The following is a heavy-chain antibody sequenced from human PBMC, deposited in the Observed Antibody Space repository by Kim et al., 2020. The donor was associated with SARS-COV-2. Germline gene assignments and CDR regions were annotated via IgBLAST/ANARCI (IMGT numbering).Heavy chain of an antibody. J-gene: IGHJ4*02. V-gene: IGHV3-7*03. CDR3: ASSRL. D-gene: IGHD3-9*01. CDR1: GFSFSGYW. Sequence: GGSLRLSCITSGFSFSGYWMTWVRQTPGKGFEWVANINEDGSKKRYLDSVKGRFTISRDNPKNSLYLQMNSLIAEETAVYYCASSRLGGQGTLVTVSS. CDR2: INEDGSKK.